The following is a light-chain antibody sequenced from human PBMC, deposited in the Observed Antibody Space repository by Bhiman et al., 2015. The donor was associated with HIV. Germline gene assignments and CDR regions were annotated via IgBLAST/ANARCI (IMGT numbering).Light chain of an antibody. CDR3: GTWDSSLSVV. CDR1: NSDIGKNF. V-gene: IGLV1-51*01. CDR2: DNN. Sequence: QSLLTQPPSVSAAPGQKVTISCSGGNSDIGKNFVSWYQQSPGAAPRLLIYDNNKRPSGIPDRFSGSKSGTSATLGITGLQTGDEADYYCGTWDSSLSVVFGTGTKVTVL. J-gene: IGLJ1*01.